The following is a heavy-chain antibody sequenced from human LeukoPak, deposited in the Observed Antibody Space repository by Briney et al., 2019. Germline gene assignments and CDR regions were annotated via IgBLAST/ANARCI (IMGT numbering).Heavy chain of an antibody. Sequence: GGSLRLSCAASGFSFSSFWMSWVRQAPGGRLEWMANIKYDGSEKGYVDSVKGRFTISRDNAKNSLYLQMDSLRAEDTAVYYCGKGSVTELDFRGQGTLVAVSS. V-gene: IGHV3-7*01. D-gene: IGHD2-21*02. CDR2: IKYDGSEK. CDR3: GKGSVTELDF. CDR1: GFSFSSFW. J-gene: IGHJ4*02.